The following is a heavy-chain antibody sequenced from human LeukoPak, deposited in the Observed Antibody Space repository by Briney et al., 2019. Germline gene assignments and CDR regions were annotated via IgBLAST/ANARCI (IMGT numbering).Heavy chain of an antibody. CDR1: GYTFTSYY. Sequence: ASVKVSCKASGYTFTSYYMHWVRQAPGQGLEWMGIINPSGGSTSYAQKFQGRVTMTRDTSTSTVYMELSSLRSEDTAVYYCARDARYYDFWSGYLNWFDPWGQGTLVTVS. CDR3: ARDARYYDFWSGYLNWFDP. CDR2: INPSGGST. J-gene: IGHJ5*02. V-gene: IGHV1-46*01. D-gene: IGHD3-3*01.